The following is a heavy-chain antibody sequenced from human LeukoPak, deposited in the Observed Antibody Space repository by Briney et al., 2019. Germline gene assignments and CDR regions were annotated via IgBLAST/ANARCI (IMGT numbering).Heavy chain of an antibody. CDR2: IYYSGST. D-gene: IGHD4-11*01. V-gene: IGHV4-39*07. CDR1: GGSISSSSYY. CDR3: AGGGTTAYRSTRRAFDI. J-gene: IGHJ3*02. Sequence: SSETLSLTCTVSGGSISSSSYYWGWIRQPPGKGLEWIGSIYYSGSTYYNPSLKSRVTISVDTSKNQFSLKLSSVTAADTAVYYCAGGGTTAYRSTRRAFDIWGQGTMVTVSS.